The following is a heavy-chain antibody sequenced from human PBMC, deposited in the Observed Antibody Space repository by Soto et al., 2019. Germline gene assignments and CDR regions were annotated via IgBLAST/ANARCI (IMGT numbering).Heavy chain of an antibody. J-gene: IGHJ4*02. CDR1: GFSITDYA. CDR3: AKDGIRKDDY. V-gene: IGHV3-23*01. Sequence: GGSLRLSCSASGFSITDYAMSWVRQAPGKGLEWVSSISDSGTKTFYGDSVKGRFAISRGTSKNTVYMQMNNLRAEDTALYYCAKDGIRKDDYWGQGTVVTVSS. CDR2: ISDSGTKT.